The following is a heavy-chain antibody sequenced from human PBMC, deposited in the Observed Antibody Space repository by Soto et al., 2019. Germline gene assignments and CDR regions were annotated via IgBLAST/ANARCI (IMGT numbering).Heavy chain of an antibody. CDR3: ARVPMVRGAANDY. Sequence: QVQLQESGPGLVKPSETLSLTCTVSGGSISSYYWSWIRQPPGKGLEWIGYSHYTGSTNYNPSLRSRVXXAXDXXKNQFSLRLTSVTAADTAVYYRARVPMVRGAANDYWGQGTLVTVSS. D-gene: IGHD3-10*01. J-gene: IGHJ4*02. V-gene: IGHV4-59*01. CDR1: GGSISSYY. CDR2: SHYTGST.